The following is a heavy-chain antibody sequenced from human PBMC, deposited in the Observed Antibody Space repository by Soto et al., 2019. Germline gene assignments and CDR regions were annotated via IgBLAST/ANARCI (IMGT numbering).Heavy chain of an antibody. CDR3: AREDDYLNWFDP. V-gene: IGHV3-48*01. J-gene: IGHJ5*02. Sequence: EVQLVESGGGLVQPGGSLRLSCAASGFTFSSYSMNWVRKAPGKGLEWVSYISSSSSTIYYADSVKGRFTIYRDNAKNSLYRQMNSLRAEDTAVYYCAREDDYLNWFDPWGQGTLVTVSS. CDR2: ISSSSSTI. D-gene: IGHD4-17*01. CDR1: GFTFSSYS.